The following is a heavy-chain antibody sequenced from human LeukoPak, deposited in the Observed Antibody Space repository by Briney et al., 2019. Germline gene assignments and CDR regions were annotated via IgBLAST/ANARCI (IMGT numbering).Heavy chain of an antibody. Sequence: PGGSLGLSCAASGFTFSSYSMNWARQAPGKGLELVSSIRSSSSYIYYADPVKGRFTISRDNAKNSLYLQMNGLSAEDTAVYYCARAGDPGYYYDSSGYLFRGDAFAIWGQGTMVTVSS. D-gene: IGHD3-22*01. V-gene: IGHV3-21*01. CDR3: ARAGDPGYYYDSSGYLFRGDAFAI. CDR2: IRSSSSYI. CDR1: GFTFSSYS. J-gene: IGHJ3*02.